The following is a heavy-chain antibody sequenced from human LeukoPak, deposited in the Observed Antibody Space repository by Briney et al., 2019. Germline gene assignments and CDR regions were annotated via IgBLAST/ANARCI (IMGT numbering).Heavy chain of an antibody. CDR2: IYSGGST. Sequence: GGSLRLSCAASGFTVSSNYVSWVRQAPGKGLEWVSVIYSGGSTYYADSVKGRFTISRDNSKNTLYLQMNSLRAEDTAVYYCARDPRDSSGYYTAYYYYGMDVWGQGTTVTVSS. V-gene: IGHV3-66*01. CDR3: ARDPRDSSGYYTAYYYYGMDV. CDR1: GFTVSSNY. J-gene: IGHJ6*02. D-gene: IGHD3-22*01.